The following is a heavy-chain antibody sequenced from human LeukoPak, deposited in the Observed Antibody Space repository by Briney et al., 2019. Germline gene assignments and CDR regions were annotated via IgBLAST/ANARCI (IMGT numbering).Heavy chain of an antibody. D-gene: IGHD1-26*01. Sequence: PSETLSLTCTVSGGSVSSGSYYWSWIRQPPGKGLEWIGYIYYSGSTNYNPSLKSRVTISVDTSKNRFSLKLSSVTAADTAVYYCARGREFRVGPYFSYSYGMDVWGQGTTVTVSS. V-gene: IGHV4-61*01. CDR2: IYYSGST. J-gene: IGHJ6*02. CDR1: GGSVSSGSYY. CDR3: ARGREFRVGPYFSYSYGMDV.